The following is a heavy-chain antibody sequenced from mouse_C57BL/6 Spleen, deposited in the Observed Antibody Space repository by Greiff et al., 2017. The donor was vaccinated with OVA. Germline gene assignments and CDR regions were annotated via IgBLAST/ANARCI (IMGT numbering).Heavy chain of an antibody. V-gene: IGHV1-53*01. CDR3: ARSGGNYLYAMDY. CDR1: GYTFTSYW. J-gene: IGHJ4*01. D-gene: IGHD2-1*01. CDR2: INPSNGGT. Sequence: QVQLQQPGTELVKPEASVKLSCKASGYTFTSYWMHWVKQRPGQGLEWIGNINPSNGGTNYNEKFKSKATLTVDKSSSTAYMQLSSLTSEDSAVYYCARSGGNYLYAMDYWGQGTSVTVSS.